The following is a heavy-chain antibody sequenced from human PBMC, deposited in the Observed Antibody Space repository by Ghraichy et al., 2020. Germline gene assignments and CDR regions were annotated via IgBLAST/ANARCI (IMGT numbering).Heavy chain of an antibody. CDR3: ARGYSSTLMNWFDP. V-gene: IGHV4-61*03. D-gene: IGHD2-2*01. CDR1: GGSINISGYY. CDR2: VYDGGNT. J-gene: IGHJ5*02. Sequence: SETLSLTCTVSGGSINISGYYWSWIRQPPGEGLECIGYVYDGGNTKYNPSLKGRVTISVDTSKNHFSLNLTSVTAADTAMYYCARGYSSTLMNWFDPWGQGTLVTVSP.